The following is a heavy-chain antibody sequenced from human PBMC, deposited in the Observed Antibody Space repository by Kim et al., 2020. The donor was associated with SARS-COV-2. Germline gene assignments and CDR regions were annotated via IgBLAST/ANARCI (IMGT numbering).Heavy chain of an antibody. D-gene: IGHD5-18*01. Sequence: DSVKGRFTISRDNSKNTLYLQMNSLRAEDTAVYYCARDHYSNSYGYTFDYWGQGTLVTVSS. CDR3: ARDHYSNSYGYTFDY. V-gene: IGHV3-30*01. J-gene: IGHJ4*02.